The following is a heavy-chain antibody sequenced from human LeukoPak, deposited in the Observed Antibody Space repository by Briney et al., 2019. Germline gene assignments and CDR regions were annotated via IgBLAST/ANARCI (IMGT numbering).Heavy chain of an antibody. V-gene: IGHV3-23*01. J-gene: IGHJ4*02. Sequence: GGSLRLSCAASGFTFSSYGMSWVRQATGKGLKWVSAISGSGGSTYYADSVKGRFTISRDNSKNTLYLQMNSLRAEDTAVYYCAKRGSYDFDYWGQGTLVTVSS. CDR2: ISGSGGST. CDR3: AKRGSYDFDY. CDR1: GFTFSSYG. D-gene: IGHD3-16*01.